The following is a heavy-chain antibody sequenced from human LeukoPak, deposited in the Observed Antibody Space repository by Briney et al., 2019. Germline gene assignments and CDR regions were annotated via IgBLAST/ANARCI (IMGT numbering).Heavy chain of an antibody. J-gene: IGHJ3*02. CDR2: INPSGGST. V-gene: IGHV1-46*01. CDR3: ASSAVHGDAFDI. CDR1: GYTFTSYY. D-gene: IGHD6-25*01. Sequence: ASVKVSCKASGYTFTSYYMHWVRQAPGQGLEWMGIINPSGGSTSYAQKFQGRVTITADESTSTAYMELSSLRSEDTAVYYCASSAVHGDAFDIWGQGTMVTVSS.